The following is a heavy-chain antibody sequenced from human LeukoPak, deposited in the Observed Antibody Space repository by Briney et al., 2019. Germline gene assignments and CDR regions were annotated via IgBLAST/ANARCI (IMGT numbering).Heavy chain of an antibody. D-gene: IGHD3-22*01. CDR3: AKDRYSDNTGHHYENEY. J-gene: IGHJ4*02. CDR1: GFTFSSYG. Sequence: GGSLRLSCTASGFTFSSYGMSWVRQAPGKGLDWVSAVSSGGNSNYADSVTGRFTISRDNSKNTLYLQMNSLRAEDTAVYYCAKDRYSDNTGHHYENEYWGQGTLITVSS. CDR2: VSSGGNS. V-gene: IGHV3-23*01.